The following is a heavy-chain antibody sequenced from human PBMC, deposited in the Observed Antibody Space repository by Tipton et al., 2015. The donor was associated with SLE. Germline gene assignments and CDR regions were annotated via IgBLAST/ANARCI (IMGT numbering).Heavy chain of an antibody. CDR2: IWYDGSNK. V-gene: IGHV3-33*01. J-gene: IGHJ6*03. CDR1: GFTFSSYG. Sequence: SLRLSCAVSGFTFSSYGMHWVRQAPGKGLEWVAVIWYDGSNKYYADSVRGRFTISRDNSKNTLYLQMNSLRAEDTAVYYCARDAGLAAVASLTMDVWGKGTTVSVSS. CDR3: ARDAGLAAVASLTMDV. D-gene: IGHD6-13*01.